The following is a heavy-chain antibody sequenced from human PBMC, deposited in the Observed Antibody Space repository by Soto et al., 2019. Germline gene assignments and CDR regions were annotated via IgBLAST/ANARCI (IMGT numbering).Heavy chain of an antibody. CDR3: LVVTASFDY. CDR1: VGSISSSSYS. CDR2: IYYSGST. J-gene: IGHJ4*02. D-gene: IGHD2-21*02. Sequence: SETLSLTCTVSVGSISSSSYSRGWIRQRPGKGREWIGSIYYSGSTYYNPSLKSRVTISVDASKNQFSPKLSSVTAADTAVYYCLVVTASFDYWGQGTLVTVSS. V-gene: IGHV4-39*01.